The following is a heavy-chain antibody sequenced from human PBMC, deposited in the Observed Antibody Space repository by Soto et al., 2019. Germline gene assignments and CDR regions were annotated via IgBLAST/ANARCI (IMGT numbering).Heavy chain of an antibody. CDR3: PNHDSSGYPRY. CDR1: GFTFSSYA. V-gene: IGHV3-23*01. D-gene: IGHD3-22*01. J-gene: IGHJ4*02. Sequence: GGSLRLSCAASGFTFSSYAMSWVRQAPGKGLEWVSAISGSGGSTYYADSVKGRFTISRDNSKNTLYLQMNSLRADDKALYYCPNHDSSGYPRYRGQGTLVNVPS. CDR2: ISGSGGST.